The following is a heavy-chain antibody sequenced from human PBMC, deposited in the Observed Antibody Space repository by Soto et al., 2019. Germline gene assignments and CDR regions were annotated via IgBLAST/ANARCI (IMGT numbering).Heavy chain of an antibody. Sequence: QVQLVESGGGVVQPGRSLRLSCAASGFTFSSYAMHWVRQAPGKGLEWVAVISYDGSNKYYADSVKGRFTISRDNSKNTLYLQMTSLRAEDTAVYYCARDRGAFAYWAQGTLVTVSS. D-gene: IGHD3-10*01. CDR3: ARDRGAFAY. J-gene: IGHJ4*02. V-gene: IGHV3-30-3*01. CDR2: ISYDGSNK. CDR1: GFTFSSYA.